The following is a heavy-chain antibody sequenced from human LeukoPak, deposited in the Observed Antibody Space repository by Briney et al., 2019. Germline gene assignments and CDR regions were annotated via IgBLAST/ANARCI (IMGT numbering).Heavy chain of an antibody. CDR2: INPNSGAT. CDR1: GYTFTDYY. Sequence: ASVKVSCKASGYTFTDYYMHWVRQAPGQGLEWMGWINPNSGATNYAQKFQGRVTMTRDTSISTAYMELSRLRSDDTAVYYCARDGGTTGFDYWGQGTLVTVSS. D-gene: IGHD1-1*01. J-gene: IGHJ4*02. CDR3: ARDGGTTGFDY. V-gene: IGHV1-2*02.